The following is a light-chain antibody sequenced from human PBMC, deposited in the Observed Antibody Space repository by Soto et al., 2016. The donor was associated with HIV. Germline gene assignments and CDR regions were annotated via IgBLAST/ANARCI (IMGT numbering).Light chain of an antibody. V-gene: IGKV1-6*01. CDR1: QGNKNE. J-gene: IGKJ1*01. CDR2: ATS. Sequence: AFQMTQSPPSLSASVGDRVTISCRASQGNKNELGWFQQKPGKAPKLLIYATSRLQSGVPSRFSGSGSDTNFSLTISSLQPEDFATYYCLQDYAYQWTFGQGTKLAIK. CDR3: LQDYAYQWT.